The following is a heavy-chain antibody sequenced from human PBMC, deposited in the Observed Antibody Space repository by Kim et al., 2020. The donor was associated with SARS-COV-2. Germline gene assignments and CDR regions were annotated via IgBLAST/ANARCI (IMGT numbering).Heavy chain of an antibody. J-gene: IGHJ5*02. CDR1: GFNFNSYG. CDR3: AKDGYPIYDCWSGPDWFEP. Sequence: GGSLRLSCAASGFNFNSYGMSWVRQAPGKGLEWVSAINGSGGSTYYADSVKGRFTISRDNSKTTLYLQMNSLRAEDTAVYYCAKDGYPIYDCWSGPDWFEPWGQGNLVTVSS. CDR2: INGSGGST. D-gene: IGHD3-3*01. V-gene: IGHV3-23*01.